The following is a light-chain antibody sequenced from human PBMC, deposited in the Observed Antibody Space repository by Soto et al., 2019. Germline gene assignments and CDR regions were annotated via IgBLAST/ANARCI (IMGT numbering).Light chain of an antibody. CDR2: GAS. Sequence: EIVLTQSPGTLPLSLVDFATLSRWVSQSVSSTYFAWYQQKPGQSPRLLIYGASSRATGIPDRFSGSGSGTDFTLTISRLEPEDFAVYYCQQYSSSPPLTFGGGTKVDIK. V-gene: IGKV3-20*01. CDR1: QSVSSTY. CDR3: QQYSSSPPLT. J-gene: IGKJ4*01.